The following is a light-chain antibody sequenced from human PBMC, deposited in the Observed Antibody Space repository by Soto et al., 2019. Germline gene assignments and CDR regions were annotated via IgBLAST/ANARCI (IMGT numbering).Light chain of an antibody. CDR2: DDS. CDR3: QVWDSSSDHYV. CDR1: DIGRKS. J-gene: IGLJ1*01. Sequence: SYELPQPPSVSVAPGQTARLTCGGNDIGRKSVHWYQQKPGQAPVLVVYDDSVRPSGIPERVSGSNSGNTATLSISRVEAGDEADYFCQVWDSSSDHYVFGYGTKVTVL. V-gene: IGLV3-21*02.